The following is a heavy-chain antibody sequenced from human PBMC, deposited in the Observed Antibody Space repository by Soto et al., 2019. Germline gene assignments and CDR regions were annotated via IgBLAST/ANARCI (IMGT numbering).Heavy chain of an antibody. J-gene: IGHJ4*02. CDR3: AKEPFNDYGDKPIPELFDY. D-gene: IGHD4-17*01. Sequence: PGGSLRLSCAASGFTFSSYGMHWVRQAPGKGLEWVAVISYDGSNKYYADSVKGRFTISRDNSKNTLYLQMNSLRAGDTAVYYCAKEPFNDYGDKPIPELFDYWGQGTLVTVSS. V-gene: IGHV3-30*18. CDR1: GFTFSSYG. CDR2: ISYDGSNK.